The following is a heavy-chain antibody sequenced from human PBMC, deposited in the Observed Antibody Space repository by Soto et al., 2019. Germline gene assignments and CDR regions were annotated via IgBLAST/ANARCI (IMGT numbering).Heavy chain of an antibody. CDR2: ISHTGIT. V-gene: IGHV4-59*01. CDR3: ARKEYYFDY. D-gene: IGHD3-10*01. CDR1: GGSIIGYF. J-gene: IGHJ4*02. Sequence: PSETLSLTCPVSGGSIIGYFWTWIRQPPGKGLEWIGYISHTGITNYNSSLKSRVTMSVDTSKNQFSLRVSSLTAADTAVYYCARKEYYFDYWGQGILVTVSS.